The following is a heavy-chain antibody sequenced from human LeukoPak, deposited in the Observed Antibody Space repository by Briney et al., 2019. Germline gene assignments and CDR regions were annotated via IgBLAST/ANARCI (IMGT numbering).Heavy chain of an antibody. CDR2: ISAYNGNT. Sequence: GASVKVSCKASGYTFTSYGISWVRQAPGQGLEWMGWISAYNGNTNYAQKLQGRVTMTTDTSTSTAYMELRSLRSDDTAVYYCARDRSDRLTTVVTSDGTGYFDLWGRGTLVTVSS. CDR3: ARDRSDRLTTVVTSDGTGYFDL. D-gene: IGHD4-23*01. V-gene: IGHV1-18*01. CDR1: GYTFTSYG. J-gene: IGHJ2*01.